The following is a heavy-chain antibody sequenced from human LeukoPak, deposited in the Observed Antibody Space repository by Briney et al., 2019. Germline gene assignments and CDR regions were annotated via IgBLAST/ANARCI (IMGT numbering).Heavy chain of an antibody. V-gene: IGHV1-8*03. CDR3: ARVPLGQWLVPFFDY. Sequence: ASVKVSCKASGYTFTSYDINWVRQATGQGLEWMGWMNPNSGNTGYAQKFQGRVTITRNTSISTDYMELSSLRSEDTAVYCCARVPLGQWLVPFFDYWGQGTLVTVSS. CDR1: GYTFTSYD. CDR2: MNPNSGNT. D-gene: IGHD6-19*01. J-gene: IGHJ4*02.